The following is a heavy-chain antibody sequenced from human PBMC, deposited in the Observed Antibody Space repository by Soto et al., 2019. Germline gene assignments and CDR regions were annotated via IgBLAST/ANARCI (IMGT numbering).Heavy chain of an antibody. Sequence: EVQLVGSGGGLVQSGGSLRLSCVASGFTFSNYWMHWARQAPGKGLVLVSLIRGDGINTKYADSVKGRFTISRDNAHNTLLLQMNGLTAKGTALYCGASLYGPLDICGQGTLVTVSS. V-gene: IGHV3-74*01. CDR1: GFTFSNYW. D-gene: IGHD3-16*01. CDR2: IRGDGINT. J-gene: IGHJ3*02. CDR3: ASLYGPLDI.